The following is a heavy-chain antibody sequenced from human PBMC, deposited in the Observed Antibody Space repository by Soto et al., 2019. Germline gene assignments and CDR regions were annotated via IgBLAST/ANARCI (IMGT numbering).Heavy chain of an antibody. V-gene: IGHV4-39*02. CDR3: ATVVVAATPKTDFYX. Sequence: SETLSLTFTVSGGSINSSNYYWAWIRQPPGKGLALIAGMYYDGSIYYNTSLKSRVTISRDTSKYQFSLRLTSVPAADTAVYYCATVVVAATPKTDFYXWGQGTLFTVSX. CDR2: MYYDGSI. CDR1: GGSINSSNYY. J-gene: IGHJ4*02. D-gene: IGHD2-15*01.